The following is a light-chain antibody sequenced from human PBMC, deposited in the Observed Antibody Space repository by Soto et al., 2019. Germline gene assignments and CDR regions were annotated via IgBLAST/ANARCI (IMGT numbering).Light chain of an antibody. V-gene: IGKV1-33*01. Sequence: DIQMTQSPSSLSASVGDRVTITSQTSQDISNYLNWYQQKPGKAPKLLIYDASNLETGVPSRFSGSGSGTDFTFTISGLQPEDIATYYCQQYDNLLFTFGPGTKVDIK. CDR2: DAS. J-gene: IGKJ3*01. CDR1: QDISNY. CDR3: QQYDNLLFT.